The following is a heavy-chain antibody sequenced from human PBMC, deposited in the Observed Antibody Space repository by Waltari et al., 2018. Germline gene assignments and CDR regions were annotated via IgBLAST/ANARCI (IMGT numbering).Heavy chain of an antibody. CDR1: GFTFSSYS. CDR2: ISSSSSYI. D-gene: IGHD2-21*02. CDR3: ARERDKVYYGMDV. Sequence: EVQLVESGGGLVKPGGSLRLSCAASGFTFSSYSMNWVRQAPGKGLEWVSSISSSSSYIDYADSVKGRFTISRDNAKNSLYLQMNSLRAEDTAVYYCARERDKVYYGMDVWGQGTTVTVSS. V-gene: IGHV3-21*01. J-gene: IGHJ6*02.